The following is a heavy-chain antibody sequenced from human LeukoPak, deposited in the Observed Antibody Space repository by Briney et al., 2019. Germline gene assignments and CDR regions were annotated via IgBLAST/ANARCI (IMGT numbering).Heavy chain of an antibody. CDR3: ARGLFDY. CDR2: IYYSGST. V-gene: IGHV4-39*07. CDR1: GGSINSNGYY. J-gene: IGHJ4*02. D-gene: IGHD5/OR15-5a*01. Sequence: SGTLSLTCTVSGGSINSNGYYWGWIRQPPGKGLEWIGNIYYSGSTYYNPSLKSRVTISVDTSKNQFSLKLSSVTAADTAVYYCARGLFDYWGQGTLATVSS.